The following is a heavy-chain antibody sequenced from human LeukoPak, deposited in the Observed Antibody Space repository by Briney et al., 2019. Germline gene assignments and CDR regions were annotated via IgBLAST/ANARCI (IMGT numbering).Heavy chain of an antibody. CDR3: ARDNDSRDPPHFDY. CDR2: INPNSGGT. D-gene: IGHD3-16*01. Sequence: GASVKVSCKASGYTFTGYYMHWVRQAPGQGLEWMGWINPNSGGTNYAQKFQGRVTMTRDTSISTAYMELSRLRSDDTAVYYCARDNDSRDPPHFDYWGQGTLATVSS. CDR1: GYTFTGYY. V-gene: IGHV1-2*02. J-gene: IGHJ4*02.